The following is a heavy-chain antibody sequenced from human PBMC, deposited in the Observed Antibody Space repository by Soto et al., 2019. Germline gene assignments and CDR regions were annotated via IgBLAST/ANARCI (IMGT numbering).Heavy chain of an antibody. D-gene: IGHD1-26*01. V-gene: IGHV3-7*01. CDR3: ARHQVGYRVTDY. CDR2: IKEDGSQK. J-gene: IGHJ4*02. Sequence: GGSLRLSCAASGFSFSMYWMSWVRQAPGKGLEWVANIKEDGSQKYYVDSVKGRFTISRDNAKNSLYLQMNSLRAEDTAVYYCARHQVGYRVTDYWGQGNLVTVSS. CDR1: GFSFSMYW.